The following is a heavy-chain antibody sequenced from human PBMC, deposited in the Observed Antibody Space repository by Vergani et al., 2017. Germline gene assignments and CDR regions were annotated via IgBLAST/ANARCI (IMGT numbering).Heavy chain of an antibody. CDR1: GFIFSSSA. CDR2: IRGSGGNT. Sequence: EVQLLESGGNLIQPGGSLRLSCGASGFIFSSSAMTWVRLAPGKGLQWVSAIRGSGGNTFYTDSVKGRFTISRDNSKNTLYLQMNSLRVEDTAIYFCARGVLGSKYRHNWVGPWGQGTVVTVSS. V-gene: IGHV3-23*01. D-gene: IGHD3-16*02. CDR3: ARGVLGSKYRHNWVGP. J-gene: IGHJ5*02.